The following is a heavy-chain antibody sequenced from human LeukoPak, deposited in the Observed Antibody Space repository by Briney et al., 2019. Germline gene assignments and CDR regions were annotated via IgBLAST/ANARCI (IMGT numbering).Heavy chain of an antibody. V-gene: IGHV3-23*01. J-gene: IGHJ5*02. CDR3: AKTYYYGSGWFDP. CDR2: ISGSGGST. D-gene: IGHD3-10*01. Sequence: GGFLRLSCAASGFTFSSYAMSWVRQAPGKGLEWVSAISGSGGSTYYADSVKGRFTISRDNSKNTLCLQMNSLRAEDTAVYYCAKTYYYGSGWFDPWGQGTLVTVSS. CDR1: GFTFSSYA.